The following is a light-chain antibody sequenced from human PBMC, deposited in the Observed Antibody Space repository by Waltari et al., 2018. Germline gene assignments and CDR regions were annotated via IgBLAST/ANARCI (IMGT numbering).Light chain of an antibody. J-gene: IGLJ2*01. V-gene: IGLV1-47*01. CDR1: SSDIGSTY. Sequence: QSVLTQPPSASGTPGQRVTISCSGSSSDIGSTYVYWYQQLPGTAPKLLIDRNTQRPSGIPDRCSASKSGTAASLAISGLRSEDEADYYCAARDDSLSAPVFFGGGTKLTVL. CDR3: AARDDSLSAPVF. CDR2: RNT.